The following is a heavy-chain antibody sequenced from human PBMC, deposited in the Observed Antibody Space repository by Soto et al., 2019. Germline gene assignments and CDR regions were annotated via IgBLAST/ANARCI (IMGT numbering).Heavy chain of an antibody. J-gene: IGHJ6*02. CDR1: GFPFSGYV. CDR2: INGGGGTT. Sequence: GGSLRLSCAASGFPFSGYVMTWVRQAPGMGLVWVSAINGGGGTTYNADSVKGRFTISRANSKNTLYLQMNSLRAEDTAVYYCAXGTRSCSTTSCYTVYYGMDVWGQGTTVTVSS. D-gene: IGHD2-2*02. V-gene: IGHV3-23*01. CDR3: AXGTRSCSTTSCYTVYYGMDV.